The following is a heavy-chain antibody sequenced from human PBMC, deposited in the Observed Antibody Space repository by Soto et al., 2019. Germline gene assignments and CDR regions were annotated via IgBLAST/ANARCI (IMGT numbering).Heavy chain of an antibody. CDR1: GFSFDEHA. CDR2: ISWNSGHA. V-gene: IGHV3-9*01. J-gene: IGHJ4*02. CDR3: VRAQVGDLWSGGHLDS. Sequence: DVQLVESGGTLVQPARSLRLSCAASGFSFDEHAMHWSRQTPEQGLEWVAGISWNSGHADYADSVKGRFTISRDNGKNSLFLDMNGLRGEDTALYYCVRAQVGDLWSGGHLDSGGQGTLVAV. D-gene: IGHD3-3*01.